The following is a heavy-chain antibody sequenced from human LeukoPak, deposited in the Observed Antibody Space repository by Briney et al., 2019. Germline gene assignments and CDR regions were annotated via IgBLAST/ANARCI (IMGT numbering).Heavy chain of an antibody. CDR1: GYTLTELS. CDR2: FDPEDGEI. Sequence: ASVKVSCKVSGYTLTELSMHWVRQAPGKGLEWMGGFDPEDGEIIYAQKFQGRVTMTEDTSTDTAYMELSSLRSEDTAVYYCATEYYYDSSGYYDAFDIWGQGTMVTVSS. V-gene: IGHV1-24*01. J-gene: IGHJ3*02. D-gene: IGHD3-22*01. CDR3: ATEYYYDSSGYYDAFDI.